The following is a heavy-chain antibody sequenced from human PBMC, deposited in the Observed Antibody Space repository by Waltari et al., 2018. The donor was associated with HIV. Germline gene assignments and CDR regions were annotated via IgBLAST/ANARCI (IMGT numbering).Heavy chain of an antibody. J-gene: IGHJ6*02. CDR3: AKEVVALPHYYYYGLDV. CDR1: GFTFSSYS. Sequence: GFTFSSYSMNWVRQAPGKGLEWVSYISSTSNTIYYADSVKGRFTVSRDNAKNSLSLQMNSLRAEDTAVYFCAKEVVALPHYYYYGLDVWGQGTTVTVSS. V-gene: IGHV3-48*04. D-gene: IGHD2-15*01. CDR2: ISSTSNTI.